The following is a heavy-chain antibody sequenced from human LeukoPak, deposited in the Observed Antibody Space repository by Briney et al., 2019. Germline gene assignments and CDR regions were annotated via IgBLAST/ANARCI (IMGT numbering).Heavy chain of an antibody. J-gene: IGHJ4*02. Sequence: GESLKISCKGSGYRFTSYWIGWVRQMPGKGLEWMGIIYPGDSDTRYSPSFQGQVTISADKSISTAYLQWSSLKASDTAMYYCARGGVVLRYFDWLFTFDYWGQGTLVTVSS. CDR3: ARGGVVLRYFDWLFTFDY. D-gene: IGHD3-9*01. CDR1: GYRFTSYW. V-gene: IGHV5-51*01. CDR2: IYPGDSDT.